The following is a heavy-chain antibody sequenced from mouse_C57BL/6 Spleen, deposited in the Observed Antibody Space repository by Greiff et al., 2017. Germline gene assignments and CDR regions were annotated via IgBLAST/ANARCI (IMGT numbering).Heavy chain of an antibody. Sequence: EVKLVESGGDLVKPGGSLKLSCAASGFTFSSYGMSWVRQTPDKRLEWVATISSGGSYTYYPDSVKGRFTIARDNAKNTLYLQMSSLKSEDTAMYYCAREGMVKGFDYWGQGTLVTVSA. D-gene: IGHD2-2*01. CDR1: GFTFSSYG. J-gene: IGHJ3*01. V-gene: IGHV5-6*01. CDR3: AREGMVKGFDY. CDR2: ISSGGSYT.